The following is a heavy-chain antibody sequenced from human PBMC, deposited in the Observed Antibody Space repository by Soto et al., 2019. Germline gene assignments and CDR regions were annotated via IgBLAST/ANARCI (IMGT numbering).Heavy chain of an antibody. CDR3: ARGRYSYETIYYKFYYSALDV. J-gene: IGHJ6*02. D-gene: IGHD3-10*01. V-gene: IGHV4-34*01. CDR2: INDNGGT. Sequence: SETLSLTCGVYGGSIRGYYWSWIRQSPGKGLEWIGDINDNGGTNYNPSLKSRVTTSLDTSKKQVSLMVSSVTAADTAVYYCARGRYSYETIYYKFYYSALDVWGQGTTVTVSS. CDR1: GGSIRGYY.